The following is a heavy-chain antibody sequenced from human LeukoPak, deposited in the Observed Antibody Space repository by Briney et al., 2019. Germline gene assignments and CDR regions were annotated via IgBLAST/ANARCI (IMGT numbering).Heavy chain of an antibody. CDR3: ARVRGGGYSYGYWYFDY. CDR2: IYHSGST. V-gene: IGHV4-38-2*01. D-gene: IGHD5-18*01. CDR1: GYSISSGYY. Sequence: SETLSLTCAVSGYSISSGYYWGWIRQPPGKGLEWIGSIYHSGSTYYNPSLKSRATISVDTSKNQFSLKLSSVTAADTAVYYCARVRGGGYSYGYWYFDYWGQGTLVTVSS. J-gene: IGHJ4*02.